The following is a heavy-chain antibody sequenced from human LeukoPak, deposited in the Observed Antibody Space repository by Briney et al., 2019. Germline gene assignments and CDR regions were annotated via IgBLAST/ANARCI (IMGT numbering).Heavy chain of an antibody. V-gene: IGHV1-18*01. CDR1: GYTFTNYG. CDR2: ISAYNDGNT. Sequence: ASVKVSCKASGYTFTNYGINWVGQAPGQGLEWMGWISAYNDGNTNYAQRFQGRVTMTTDTSTSTAYMELRSLRSDDTAVYYCAKDARGYCSKGACYSIDYWGQGTLVTVSS. CDR3: AKDARGYCSKGACYSIDY. J-gene: IGHJ4*02. D-gene: IGHD2-8*01.